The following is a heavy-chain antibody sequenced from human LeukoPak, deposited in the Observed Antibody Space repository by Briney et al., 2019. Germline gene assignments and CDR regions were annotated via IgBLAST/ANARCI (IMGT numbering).Heavy chain of an antibody. CDR2: INHSGST. CDR1: GGSFSGYY. CDR3: ARTRYYDSSFYYYYYYGMDV. J-gene: IGHJ6*02. D-gene: IGHD3-22*01. Sequence: KPSETLSLTCAVYGGSFSGYYWSWIRQPPGKGLGGIGEINHSGSTNYNPSLKSRVTISVDTSKNQFSLKLSSVTAADTALYYCARTRYYDSSFYYYYYYGMDVWGQGTTVTVSS. V-gene: IGHV4-34*01.